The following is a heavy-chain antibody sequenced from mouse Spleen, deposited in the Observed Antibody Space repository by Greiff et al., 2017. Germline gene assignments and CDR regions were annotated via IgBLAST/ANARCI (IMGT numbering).Heavy chain of an antibody. CDR3: ARDPSMVTRRYYFDY. CDR1: GYTFTSYW. V-gene: IGHV1-52*01. D-gene: IGHD2-10*02. Sequence: QVQLQQPGAELVRPGSSVKLSCKASGYTFTSYWMHWVKQRPIQGLEWIGNIDPSDSYTNYNQKFKGKATLTVDKSSSTAYMQLSSLTSEDSAVYYCARDPSMVTRRYYFDYWGQGTTLTVSS. J-gene: IGHJ2*01. CDR2: IDPSDSYT.